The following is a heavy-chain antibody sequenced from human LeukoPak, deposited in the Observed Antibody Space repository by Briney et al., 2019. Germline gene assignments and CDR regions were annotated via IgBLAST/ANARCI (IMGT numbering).Heavy chain of an antibody. J-gene: IGHJ4*02. CDR3: ARANDYDRSGYYNYYFDY. Sequence: SVKVSCKASGGTFSSYAISWVRQAPGQGLEWMGGIIPIFGTANYAQKFQGGVTITADESTSTAYMELSSLRSEDTAVYYCARANDYDRSGYYNYYFDYWGQGTLVTVSS. V-gene: IGHV1-69*01. D-gene: IGHD3-22*01. CDR1: GGTFSSYA. CDR2: IIPIFGTA.